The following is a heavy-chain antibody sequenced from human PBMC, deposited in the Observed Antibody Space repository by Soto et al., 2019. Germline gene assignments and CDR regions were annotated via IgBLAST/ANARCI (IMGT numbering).Heavy chain of an antibody. CDR2: IYHSGST. CDR1: GYSISSGYY. V-gene: IGHV4-38-2*01. Sequence: SETLSLTCAVSGYSISSGYYWGWIRQPPGKGLEWIGSIYHSGSTYYNPSLKSRVTISVDTSKNQFSLKLSSVTAADTAVYYCARGPAATLNWFDPWGQGTLVTVSS. J-gene: IGHJ5*02. CDR3: ARGPAATLNWFDP. D-gene: IGHD2-2*01.